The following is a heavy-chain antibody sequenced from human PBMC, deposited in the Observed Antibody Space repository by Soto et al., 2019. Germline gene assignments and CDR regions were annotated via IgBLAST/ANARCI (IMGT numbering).Heavy chain of an antibody. J-gene: IGHJ3*01. CDR1: GFTFKNSA. Sequence: EVQLLGSGGGLVQPGGSLRLSCAASGFTFKNSAMSWVRQAPGKGLEWVSSISGSGVNTHYEDSVKGRFTISRDNSNNTLYLQMNSLRAEDTAVYYCAKVLQISLMLSYRYAFDVWGLGTMVTVSS. CDR2: ISGSGVNT. CDR3: AKVLQISLMLSYRYAFDV. D-gene: IGHD1-26*01. V-gene: IGHV3-23*01.